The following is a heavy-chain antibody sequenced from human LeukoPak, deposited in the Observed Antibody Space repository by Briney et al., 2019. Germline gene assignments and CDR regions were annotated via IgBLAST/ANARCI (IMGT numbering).Heavy chain of an antibody. CDR1: GYTLTELS. CDR3: ARGLRREYSSSSPPTS. J-gene: IGHJ4*02. V-gene: IGHV1-24*01. D-gene: IGHD6-6*01. CDR2: FDPEDGET. Sequence: ASVKVSCKVSGYTLTELSMHWVRQAPGKGLEWMGGFDPEDGETIYAQKFQGRVTITADESTSTAYMELSSLRSEDTAVYYCARGLRREYSSSSPPTSWGQGTLVTVSS.